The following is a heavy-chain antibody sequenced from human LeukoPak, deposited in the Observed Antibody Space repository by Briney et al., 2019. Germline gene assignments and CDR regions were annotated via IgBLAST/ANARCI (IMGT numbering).Heavy chain of an antibody. D-gene: IGHD6-19*01. CDR1: GGTFSSYA. CDR3: ARDRRLGIAVAGGPCDY. Sequence: SVKVSCKASGGTFSSYAISWVRQAPGQGLEWMGGIIPIFGTANYAQKFQGRVTITADESTSTAYMELSSLRPEDTAVYYCARDRRLGIAVAGGPCDYWGQGTLVTVSS. CDR2: IIPIFGTA. V-gene: IGHV1-69*13. J-gene: IGHJ4*02.